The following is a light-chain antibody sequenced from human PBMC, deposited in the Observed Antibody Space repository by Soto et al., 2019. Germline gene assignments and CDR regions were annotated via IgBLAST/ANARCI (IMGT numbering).Light chain of an antibody. V-gene: IGLV1-44*01. CDR2: TNN. CDR1: SSNIGSNT. Sequence: QSVLTQPPSASGPPGQRVTISCSGSSSNIGSNTVNWYQQLPGAAPKLLIYTNNQRPSGVPDRLSGSKSGTSASLAISGLQSEDEAAYYCAAWDDSLNGVLFGGGTKLTVL. J-gene: IGLJ2*01. CDR3: AAWDDSLNGVL.